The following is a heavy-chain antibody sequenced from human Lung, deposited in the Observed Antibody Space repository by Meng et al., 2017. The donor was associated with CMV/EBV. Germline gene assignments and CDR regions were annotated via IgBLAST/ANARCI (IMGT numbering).Heavy chain of an antibody. J-gene: IGHJ6*02. CDR2: IYSGGST. Sequence: GGSLRLXCAASGFTVSDNYMSWVRQAPGKGLEWVSVIYSGGSTYYADSVKGRFTISRDNSKNTLYLQMNSLRAEDTAVYYCARDLEWFGSGGYFGMDVWGQGTXVTVSS. V-gene: IGHV3-66*02. CDR3: ARDLEWFGSGGYFGMDV. D-gene: IGHD3-10*01. CDR1: GFTVSDNY.